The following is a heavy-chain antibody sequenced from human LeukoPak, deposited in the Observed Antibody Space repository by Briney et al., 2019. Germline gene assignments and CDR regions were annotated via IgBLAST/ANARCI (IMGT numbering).Heavy chain of an antibody. V-gene: IGHV1-2*04. D-gene: IGHD6-19*01. CDR1: GYTFTGYY. CDR3: ARERYSSGWYPPYGTDV. CDR2: INPNSGGT. J-gene: IGHJ6*02. Sequence: ASVKVSCKASGYTFTGYYMHWVRQAPGQGLEWMGWINPNSGGTNYAQKFQGWVTMTRDTSISTAYMELSRLRSDDTAVYYCARERYSSGWYPPYGTDVWGQGTTVTVSS.